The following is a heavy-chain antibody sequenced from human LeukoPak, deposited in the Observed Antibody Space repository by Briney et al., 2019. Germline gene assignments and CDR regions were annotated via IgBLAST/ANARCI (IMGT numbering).Heavy chain of an antibody. Sequence: GASVKVSCKASGYTFTSYYMHWVRQDPGQGLEWMGIINPSGGSTSYAQKFQGRVTMTRDTSTSTVYMELSSLRSEDTAVYYCARGRSLLGVPAANIPFDYWGQGTLVTVSS. CDR3: ARGRSLLGVPAANIPFDY. CDR1: GYTFTSYY. D-gene: IGHD2-2*01. J-gene: IGHJ4*02. CDR2: INPSGGST. V-gene: IGHV1-46*01.